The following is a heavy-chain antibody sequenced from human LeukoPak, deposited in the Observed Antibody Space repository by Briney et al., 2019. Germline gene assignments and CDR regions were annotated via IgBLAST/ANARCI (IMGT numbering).Heavy chain of an antibody. CDR3: ARDTPTAYCSGGSCYFDY. CDR2: INHSGST. J-gene: IGHJ4*02. V-gene: IGHV4-34*01. Sequence: SSETLSLTCAVYGGSFSGYYWSWIRQPPGKGLEWIGEINHSGSTNYNPSLKSRVTISVDTSKNQFSLKLSSVTAADTAVYYCARDTPTAYCSGGSCYFDYWGQGTLVTVSS. D-gene: IGHD2-15*01. CDR1: GGSFSGYY.